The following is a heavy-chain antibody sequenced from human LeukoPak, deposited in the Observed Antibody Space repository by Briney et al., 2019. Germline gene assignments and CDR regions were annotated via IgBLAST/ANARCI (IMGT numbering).Heavy chain of an antibody. CDR3: ARLVVPAAPFDY. V-gene: IGHV3-23*01. J-gene: IGHJ4*02. CDR2: FSGSGGNT. CDR1: GFTLNINA. D-gene: IGHD2-2*01. Sequence: GGSLRLSCAAAGFTLNINAMSWVRQAPGKGLEWVSTFSGSGGNTYYADSVKGRFTISRDNSKNTLYLQMNSLRAEDTAVYYCARLVVPAAPFDYWGQGTLVTVSS.